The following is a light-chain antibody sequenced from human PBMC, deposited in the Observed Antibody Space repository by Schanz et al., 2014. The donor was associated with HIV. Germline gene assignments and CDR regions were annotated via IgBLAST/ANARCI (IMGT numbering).Light chain of an antibody. CDR1: QGISNY. CDR2: AAS. V-gene: IGKV1-17*03. Sequence: DIQMTQSPSALSASVGDRVTITCRASQGISNYLAWFQQKPGKVPKRLIYAASSLQSGVPSRFSGSGSGTEFTLTISSLQPDDFATYYCQQYYGYSSYTFGQGTTLDIK. CDR3: QQYYGYSSYT. J-gene: IGKJ2*01.